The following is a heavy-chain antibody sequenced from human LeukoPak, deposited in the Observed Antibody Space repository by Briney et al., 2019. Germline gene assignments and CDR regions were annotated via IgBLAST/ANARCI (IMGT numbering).Heavy chain of an antibody. CDR1: GGSISNYY. J-gene: IGHJ4*02. D-gene: IGHD3-10*01. CDR2: IYYSGTT. CDR3: ARDFYGSGSYLYY. Sequence: PSETLSLTCTVSGGSISNYYWNWIRQPPGKGLEWIGYIYYSGTTNYNPSLKSRVTISVDTSKNQFSLKLSSVTAADTAVYYCARDFYGSGSYLYYWGQGTLVTVSS. V-gene: IGHV4-59*01.